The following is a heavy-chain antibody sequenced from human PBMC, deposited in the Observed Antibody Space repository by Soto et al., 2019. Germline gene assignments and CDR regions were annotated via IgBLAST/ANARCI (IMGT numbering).Heavy chain of an antibody. Sequence: VASVKVSCKASGFTFSSTAMQWVRQARGQRLEWIGWIVVGSGNTNYAQKFQERVTITRDMSTSTAYMELSSLRSEDTAVYYCAADGDFWSGHYSFDYWGQGTLVTSPQ. V-gene: IGHV1-58*02. D-gene: IGHD3-3*01. CDR3: AADGDFWSGHYSFDY. CDR1: GFTFSSTA. J-gene: IGHJ4*02. CDR2: IVVGSGNT.